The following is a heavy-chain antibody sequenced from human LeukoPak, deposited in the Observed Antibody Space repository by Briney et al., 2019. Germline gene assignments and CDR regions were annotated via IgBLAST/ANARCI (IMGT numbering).Heavy chain of an antibody. CDR2: ICYSGST. V-gene: IGHV4-39*01. D-gene: IGHD1-1*01. J-gene: IGHJ4*02. Sequence: SETLSLTCTVSGGSISSSGYCWSWSRQPPGKGLEWSATICYSGSTYYNPYLTIRLTISADTLNNQFSRKGSSVPAADTAVCYCARLNLLTTAKNYFDYWGQGALVTVSS. CDR3: ARLNLLTTAKNYFDY. CDR1: GGSISSSGYC.